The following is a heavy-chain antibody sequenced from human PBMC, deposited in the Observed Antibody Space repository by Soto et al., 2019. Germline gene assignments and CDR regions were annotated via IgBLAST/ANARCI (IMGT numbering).Heavy chain of an antibody. J-gene: IGHJ4*02. CDR3: ASLISYFGSGFDC. CDR2: ISYDGGT. V-gene: IGHV4-39*07. D-gene: IGHD3-10*01. Sequence: SETLSLTCTVSVGSIIDLHLYYWAWLRQSPGKGLEWLATISYDGGTFYSPSLESRVTMSVDTSTNQFSLKPTSVTAADTALYYGASLISYFGSGFDCWRKRTLVTVSS. CDR1: VGSIIDLHLYY.